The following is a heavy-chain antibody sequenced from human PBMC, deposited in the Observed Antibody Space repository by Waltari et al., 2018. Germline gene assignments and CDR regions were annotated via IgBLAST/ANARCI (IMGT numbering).Heavy chain of an antibody. CDR2: IDTNSGGT. CDR3: AKNRYLDDNHYIDV. D-gene: IGHD3-9*01. V-gene: IGHV1-2*02. Sequence: QVQLLQSGAEVKTIGASVKVTCKTSGSIFTDHYIHWVRQAPGQGLEWMGSIDTNSGGTRFAQKFQGRVTMTRDTSITTVYMELKTLRSDDTAIYFCAKNRYLDDNHYIDVWGKGTTVTVSS. CDR1: GSIFTDHY. J-gene: IGHJ6*03.